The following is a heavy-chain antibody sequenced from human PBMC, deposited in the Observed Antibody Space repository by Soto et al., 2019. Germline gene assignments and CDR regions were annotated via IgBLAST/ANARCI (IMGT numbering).Heavy chain of an antibody. D-gene: IGHD5-12*01. Sequence: SVKVSFKASGDTFSSYAISWLRQAPGQGLEWMGGIIPIFGTANYAQKFQGRVTITADESTSTAYMELSSLRSEDTAVYYCARPKEATSAYSYYFDYSGQGTLVTVSS. J-gene: IGHJ4*02. CDR3: ARPKEATSAYSYYFDY. V-gene: IGHV1-69*13. CDR1: GDTFSSYA. CDR2: IIPIFGTA.